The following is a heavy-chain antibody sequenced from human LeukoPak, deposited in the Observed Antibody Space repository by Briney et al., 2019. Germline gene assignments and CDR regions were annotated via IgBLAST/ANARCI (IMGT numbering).Heavy chain of an antibody. J-gene: IGHJ4*02. CDR2: ITGTGHIT. CDR3: AIVRLGAMLFFDA. D-gene: IGHD3-16*01. CDR1: GVTFSSYG. Sequence: PGGTLRLSCAASGVTFSSYGMSWVRQAPGKGLEWVSAITGTGHITYYADSVKGRFTISRDNSKNTLYLQMNSLRAEDTALYYCAIVRLGAMLFFDAWGQGTLVTVSS. V-gene: IGHV3-23*01.